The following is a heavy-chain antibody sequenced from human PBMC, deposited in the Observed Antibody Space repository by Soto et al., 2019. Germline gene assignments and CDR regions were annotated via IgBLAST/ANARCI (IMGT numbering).Heavy chain of an antibody. Sequence: PSETLSLTCPVYGGSFSRYYWSWIRQPPGDGRAWIGEIDNSGSTNYNPSLNSRVTISVDTSKNQYALKLRSVTAADTAVYYCARIVVVVAATSIDSWGQGTLVTVSS. CDR1: GGSFSRYY. CDR3: ARIVVVVAATSIDS. D-gene: IGHD2-15*01. V-gene: IGHV4-34*01. J-gene: IGHJ4*02. CDR2: IDNSGST.